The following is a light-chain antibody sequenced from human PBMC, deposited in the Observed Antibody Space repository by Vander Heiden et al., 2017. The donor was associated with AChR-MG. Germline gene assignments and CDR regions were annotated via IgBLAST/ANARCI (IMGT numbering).Light chain of an antibody. CDR2: DVT. CDR1: GSDIGGHES. Sequence: QSALTQPAPVSGSPGQSIPIPGTGIGSDIGGHESVSWYQQRPGKAPQLMIYDVTQRPSGVSNRFSGSKSGDTASLTISGLRAEDEAAYYCPSSTTFSTWVFGGGTKVTVL. J-gene: IGLJ3*02. CDR3: PSSTTFSTWV. V-gene: IGLV2-14*01.